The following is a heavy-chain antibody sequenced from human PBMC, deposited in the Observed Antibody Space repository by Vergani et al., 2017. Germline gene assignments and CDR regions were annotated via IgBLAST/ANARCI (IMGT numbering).Heavy chain of an antibody. CDR3: ARVGLVLLWFGELDV. J-gene: IGHJ6*02. CDR1: GYPFIGYY. CDR2: INPNTGGT. Sequence: QVLLVQSGAEVKKPGASVKVSCKASGYPFIGYYIHWVRQAPGQGLEWMGWINPNTGGTNYTQKFQGRVTMSRDTSISTAYMEVTRLKSDDTAVYYCARVGLVLLWFGELDVWGQGTTVTVSS. V-gene: IGHV1-2*02. D-gene: IGHD3-10*01.